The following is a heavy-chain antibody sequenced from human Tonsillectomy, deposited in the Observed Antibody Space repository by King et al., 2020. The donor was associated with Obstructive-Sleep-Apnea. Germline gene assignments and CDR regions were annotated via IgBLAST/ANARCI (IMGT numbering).Heavy chain of an antibody. CDR3: TTDFQENSGWYLLYY. Sequence: VQLVESGGGLVKPGGSLRLSCAASGFSFNNSWMNWVRQTPGKGLEWLGRIKSKTDGGTTDYPAPVKGRFTISRDDSKNTMYLQMNSLKTEDTAVYYCTTDFQENSGWYLLYYWGQGTPVTVSS. CDR2: IKSKTDGGTT. CDR1: GFSFNNSW. V-gene: IGHV3-15*01. J-gene: IGHJ4*02. D-gene: IGHD6-19*01.